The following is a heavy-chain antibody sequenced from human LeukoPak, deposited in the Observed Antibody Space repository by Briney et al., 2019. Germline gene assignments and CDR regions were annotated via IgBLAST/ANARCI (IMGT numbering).Heavy chain of an antibody. V-gene: IGHV3-23*01. CDR1: GFTFSSYV. CDR3: AKGRSSGSYYTLFDY. CDR2: ISGSGGST. J-gene: IGHJ4*02. Sequence: GGSLRLSCAASGFTFSSYVMSWVRQAPGKGLEWVSAISGSGGSTYYADSVKGRFTISRDNSKNTLYLQMNSLRAEDTAVYYCAKGRSSGSYYTLFDYWGQGTLVTVSS. D-gene: IGHD3-10*01.